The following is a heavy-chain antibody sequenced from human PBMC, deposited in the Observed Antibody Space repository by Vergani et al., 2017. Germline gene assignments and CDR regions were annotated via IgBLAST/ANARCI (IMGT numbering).Heavy chain of an antibody. J-gene: IGHJ4*02. Sequence: QVQLQQSGPGLVKPSQTLSLTCAISGDSVSSNSAAWNWIRQSPSRGLEWLGRTYYRSKWYNDYAVSVKSRITINPDTSKNQFSLQLNSVTPEDTAVYYCASKIPGYCTNGVCYSPLGYWGQGTLVTVSS. V-gene: IGHV6-1*01. CDR2: TYYRSKWYN. CDR3: ASKIPGYCTNGVCYSPLGY. CDR1: GDSVSSNSAA. D-gene: IGHD2-8*01.